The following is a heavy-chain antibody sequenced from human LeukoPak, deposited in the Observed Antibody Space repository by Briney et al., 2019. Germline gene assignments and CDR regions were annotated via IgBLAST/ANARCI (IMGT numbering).Heavy chain of an antibody. CDR3: ARGGGSSWYY. J-gene: IGHJ4*02. Sequence: GSLRLSCAASGFTFSSYAMSWVRQAPGKGLEWIGEINHSGSTNYNPSLKSRVTISVDTSKNQFSLKLSSVTAADTAVYYCARGGGSSWYYWGQGTLVTVSS. V-gene: IGHV4-34*01. D-gene: IGHD6-13*01. CDR2: INHSGST. CDR1: GFTFSSYA.